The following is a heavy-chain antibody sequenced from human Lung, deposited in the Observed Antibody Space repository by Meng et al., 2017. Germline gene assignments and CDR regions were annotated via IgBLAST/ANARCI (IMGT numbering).Heavy chain of an antibody. Sequence: QVQLVQSGAEVKKPGASVKISCKASGYTFTSFVIHWVRQAPGQRLEWMGWINAGNGATKFSEKFQGRVTITRDTSASTAYMELSSLRSEDTAMYYCVSREMGPNTYYFEYWGQGSLVTVSS. J-gene: IGHJ4*02. CDR1: GYTFTSFV. D-gene: IGHD1-26*01. CDR3: VSREMGPNTYYFEY. CDR2: INAGNGAT. V-gene: IGHV1-3*01.